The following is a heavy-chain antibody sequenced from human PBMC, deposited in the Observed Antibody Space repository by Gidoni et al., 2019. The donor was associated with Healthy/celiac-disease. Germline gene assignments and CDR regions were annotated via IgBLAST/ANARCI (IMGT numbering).Heavy chain of an antibody. V-gene: IGHV5-10-1*03. CDR3: ARHEHYYDGSGYHNNGDDY. Sequence: EVQLVQSGAEVKKPGESLTISCKTSGYSFTTYWITWVRQMPGKGLEWRGKIDPSDSYTKYSPTCQGHVTISADKSVTTAYLQWTSLKASDTAIYYCARHEHYYDGSGYHNNGDDYWGQGTLVTVAS. CDR2: IDPSDSYT. J-gene: IGHJ4*02. D-gene: IGHD3-22*01. CDR1: GYSFTTYW.